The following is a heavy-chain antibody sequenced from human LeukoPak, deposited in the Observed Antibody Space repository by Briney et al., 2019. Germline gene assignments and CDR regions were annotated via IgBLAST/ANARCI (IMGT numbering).Heavy chain of an antibody. J-gene: IGHJ4*02. D-gene: IGHD1-26*01. CDR3: ATTTIRLGY. V-gene: IGHV4-39*07. CDR1: GGSISSSYS. CDR2: MYYRGST. Sequence: PSETLSLTCTVSGGSISSSYSWGWIRQPPGKGLEWIGSMYYRGSTYHNPSLKSRVTISVDTSKNKFSLKLSSVTAADTAVYYCATTTIRLGYWGQGTLVTVSS.